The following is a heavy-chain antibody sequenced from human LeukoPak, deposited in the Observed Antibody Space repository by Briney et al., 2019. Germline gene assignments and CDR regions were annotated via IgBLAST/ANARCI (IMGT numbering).Heavy chain of an antibody. CDR3: ARRVTMVRGVTLYHYYYYMDV. CDR1: GFTFSGYS. CDR2: ISSSSSYI. D-gene: IGHD3-10*01. V-gene: IGHV3-21*01. J-gene: IGHJ6*03. Sequence: GGSLRLSCAASGFTFSGYSMNWVRQAPGKGLEWVSSISSSSSYIYYADSVKGRFTISRDNAKNSLYLQMNSLRAEDTAVYYCARRVTMVRGVTLYHYYYYMDVWGKGTTVTISS.